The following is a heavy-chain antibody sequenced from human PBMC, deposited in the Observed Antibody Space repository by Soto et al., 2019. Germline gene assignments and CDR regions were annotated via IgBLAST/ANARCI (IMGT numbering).Heavy chain of an antibody. V-gene: IGHV1-2*04. CDR3: ARGDYDFWSGYYYYMDV. CDR1: GYTFTGYY. CDR2: INPNSGGT. D-gene: IGHD3-3*01. Sequence: ASVKVSCKASGYTFTGYYMHWVRQAPGQGLEWMGWINPNSGGTNYAQKFQGWATMTRDTSISTAYMELSRLRSDDTAVYYCARGDYDFWSGYYYYMDVWGKGTTVTVSS. J-gene: IGHJ6*03.